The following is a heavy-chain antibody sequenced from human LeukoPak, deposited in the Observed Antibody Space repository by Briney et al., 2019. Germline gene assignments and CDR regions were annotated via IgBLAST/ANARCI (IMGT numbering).Heavy chain of an antibody. D-gene: IGHD3-16*01. CDR2: ISSSSYI. J-gene: IGHJ5*02. CDR3: ARRYVSWFDP. Sequence: GGSLRLSCAASGFTFSNYIMNWVRQAPGKGLEWVSSISSSSYINYADSVKGRFTISRDNAKNSLYLQMNSLRAEDTAVYYCARRYVSWFDPWGQGTLVTVSS. V-gene: IGHV3-21*01. CDR1: GFTFSNYI.